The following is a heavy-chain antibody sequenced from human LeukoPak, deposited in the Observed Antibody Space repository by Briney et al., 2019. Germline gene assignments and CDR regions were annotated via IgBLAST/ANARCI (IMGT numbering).Heavy chain of an antibody. D-gene: IGHD3-9*01. J-gene: IGHJ4*02. CDR2: INHSGST. V-gene: IGHV4-34*01. CDR1: GGSFSGYY. CDR3: ARGSSVYYDILTGYYGGYFDY. Sequence: PSETLSLTCAVYGGSFSGYYWSWIRQPPGKGLEWIGEINHSGSTNYNPSLKSRVTISVDTSKNQFSLKLSSVTAADTAVYYCARGSSVYYDILTGYYGGYFDYWGQGTLGTVSS.